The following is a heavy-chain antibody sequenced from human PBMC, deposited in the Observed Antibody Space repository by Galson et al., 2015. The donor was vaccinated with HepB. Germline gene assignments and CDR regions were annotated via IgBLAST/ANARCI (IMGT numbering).Heavy chain of an antibody. Sequence: SLRLSCAASGFTFDDYAMHWVRQAPGKGLEWVSGISWNSGSIGYADSVKGRFTISRDNAKNSLYLQMNSLRAEDTALYYCAKASSIVGATTDFDYWGQGTLVTVSS. CDR2: ISWNSGSI. V-gene: IGHV3-9*01. J-gene: IGHJ4*02. CDR1: GFTFDDYA. CDR3: AKASSIVGATTDFDY. D-gene: IGHD1-26*01.